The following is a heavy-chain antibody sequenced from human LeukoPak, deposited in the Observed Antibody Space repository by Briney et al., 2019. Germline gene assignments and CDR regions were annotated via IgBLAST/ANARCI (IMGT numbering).Heavy chain of an antibody. CDR2: IYPADSDT. CDR1: GYSFTNYW. V-gene: IGHV5-51*01. J-gene: IGHJ4*02. D-gene: IGHD6-13*01. CDR3: ARPLVPSGYSSSWYFDN. Sequence: PGESLKISCKGSGYSFTNYWIGWVRQMPGKGLEWMGIIYPADSDTRYSPSFQGQVTISADKSTSTAYLQWSSLKASDTAMYYCARPLVPSGYSSSWYFDNWGQGTLVTVSS.